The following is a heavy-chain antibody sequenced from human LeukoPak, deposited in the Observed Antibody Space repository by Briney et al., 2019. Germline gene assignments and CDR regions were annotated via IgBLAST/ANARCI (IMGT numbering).Heavy chain of an antibody. Sequence: GESLKISCKGSGSSFTSYWIGWVRQMPGKGLEWMGIIYPGHSDTRYSPSFQGQVTISADKSISTAYLQWSSLKASDTATYYCARQADIVATLAFDYWGQGTLVTVSS. CDR2: IYPGHSDT. CDR1: GSSFTSYW. CDR3: ARQADIVATLAFDY. V-gene: IGHV5-51*01. J-gene: IGHJ4*02. D-gene: IGHD5-12*01.